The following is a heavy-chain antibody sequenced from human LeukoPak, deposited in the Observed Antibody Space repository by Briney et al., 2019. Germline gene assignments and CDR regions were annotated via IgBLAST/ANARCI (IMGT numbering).Heavy chain of an antibody. CDR2: INPNSGGT. V-gene: IGHV1-2*02. CDR1: GYTFTGYY. Sequence: ASVKVSCKASGYTFTGYYMHWVRQAPGQGREWMGWINPNSGGTNYAQKFQGRVTMTRDTSISTAYMELSRLRSDDTAVYYCARSQQPAAMGNYYYYMDVWGKGTTVTVSS. J-gene: IGHJ6*03. CDR3: ARSQQPAAMGNYYYYMDV. D-gene: IGHD2-2*01.